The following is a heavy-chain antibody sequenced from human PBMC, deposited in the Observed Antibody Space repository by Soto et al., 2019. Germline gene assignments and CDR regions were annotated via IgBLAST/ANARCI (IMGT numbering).Heavy chain of an antibody. CDR3: ARAENYYYAMDV. J-gene: IGHJ6*02. CDR2: ISSSSSTI. V-gene: IGHV3-48*02. Sequence: VGSLRLSCAASGFTYSTYGMNWVRQAPGTGLEWISYISSSSSTIYYTDSVKGRFTISRDNAKNSLYLQINSLRDEDTAVYYCARAENYYYAMDVWGQGTTVTVSS. CDR1: GFTYSTYG.